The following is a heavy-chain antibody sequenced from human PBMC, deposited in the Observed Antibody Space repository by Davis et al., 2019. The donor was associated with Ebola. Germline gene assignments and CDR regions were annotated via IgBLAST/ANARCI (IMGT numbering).Heavy chain of an antibody. D-gene: IGHD6-19*01. CDR3: AKDTSNVWFDV. J-gene: IGHJ3*01. V-gene: IGHV3-23*01. Sequence: ETLSLTCTVPGDSFNNYYWSWIRQPPGKGLEWVSTLGLSADTYYADSVKGRFTISRDNSKNTLHLQMNSLRVEDTAIYYCAKDTSNVWFDVWGQGTMVSVSS. CDR2: LGLSADT. CDR1: GDSFNNYY.